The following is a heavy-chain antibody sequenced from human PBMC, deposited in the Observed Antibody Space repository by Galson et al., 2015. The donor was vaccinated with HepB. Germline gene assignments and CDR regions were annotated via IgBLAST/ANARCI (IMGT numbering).Heavy chain of an antibody. CDR3: ACGYSYVSYWD. V-gene: IGHV3-33*01. D-gene: IGHD5-18*01. J-gene: IGHJ4*02. CDR1: GFTFSSYG. CDR2: IWYDGSNK. Sequence: SLRLSCAASGFTFSSYGMHWVRQAPGKGLEWVAVIWYDGSNKYYADSVKGRFTISRDNSKNTLYLQMNSLRAEDTAVYYCACGYSYVSYWDWGQGTLVTVSS.